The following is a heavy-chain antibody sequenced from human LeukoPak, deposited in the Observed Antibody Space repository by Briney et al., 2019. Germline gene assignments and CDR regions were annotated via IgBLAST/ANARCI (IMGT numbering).Heavy chain of an antibody. Sequence: GESLKISCKGSGYSFTSYWIGWVRQMPGKGLEWMGIIFPGDSDTRYSPYFQGQVTISADKSISTAFLQWSSLKASDTAMYYCARHDSSGYYKEGFDYWGQGTLVTVSS. D-gene: IGHD3-22*01. CDR3: ARHDSSGYYKEGFDY. V-gene: IGHV5-51*01. CDR1: GYSFTSYW. J-gene: IGHJ4*02. CDR2: IFPGDSDT.